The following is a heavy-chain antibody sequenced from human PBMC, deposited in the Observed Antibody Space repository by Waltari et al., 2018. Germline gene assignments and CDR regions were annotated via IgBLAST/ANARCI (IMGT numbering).Heavy chain of an antibody. V-gene: IGHV1-69*01. Sequence: QVQLVQSGAEVKKPGSSVKVSCKASGGTFSSYAISWVRQAPGHGLEWMGGIIPIFGTANYAQKFQGRVTITADESTSTAYMELSSLRSEDTAVYYCARDQGIAAAGTSWYFDLWGRGTLVTVSS. J-gene: IGHJ2*01. D-gene: IGHD6-13*01. CDR2: IIPIFGTA. CDR3: ARDQGIAAAGTSWYFDL. CDR1: GGTFSSYA.